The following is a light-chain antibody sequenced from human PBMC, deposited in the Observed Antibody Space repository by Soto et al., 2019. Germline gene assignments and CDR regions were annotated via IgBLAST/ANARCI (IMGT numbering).Light chain of an antibody. CDR2: GAS. Sequence: EIVMTQSPATLSVSPGDRATVSCRASQSVSSNLAWYQQKPGQAPRLLIYGASTRATGIPARFSGSGSGTEFTLTISSLQSEDFAVYYCQHYNNWPPWTFGQGTKVEIK. V-gene: IGKV3-15*01. J-gene: IGKJ1*01. CDR3: QHYNNWPPWT. CDR1: QSVSSN.